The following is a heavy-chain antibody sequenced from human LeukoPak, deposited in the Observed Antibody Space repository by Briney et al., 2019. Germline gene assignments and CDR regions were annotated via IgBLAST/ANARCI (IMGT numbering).Heavy chain of an antibody. CDR3: ARETEYYGSGSYYIGY. Sequence: PGGSLRLSCAACGFTFSSYAMTWVRQAPGKGLEWGSAISAPGGSTLYADSVRGGFTISRDDAKNTLYLKMNSLRAEDTAVYYCARETEYYGSGSYYIGYWGQGTLVTVSS. J-gene: IGHJ4*02. CDR2: ISAPGGST. V-gene: IGHV3-23*01. CDR1: GFTFSSYA. D-gene: IGHD3-10*01.